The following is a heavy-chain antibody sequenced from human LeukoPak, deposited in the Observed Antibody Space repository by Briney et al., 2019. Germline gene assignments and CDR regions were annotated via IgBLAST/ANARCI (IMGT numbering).Heavy chain of an antibody. D-gene: IGHD3-16*01. J-gene: IGHJ6*03. CDR2: IYSGGST. V-gene: IGHV3-53*01. CDR3: AKGGGVILHYYYYMDV. CDR1: GFTVSSNY. Sequence: GGSLRLSCAASGFTVSSNYMSWVRQAPGKGLEWVSVIYSGGSTYYADSVKGRFTISRDNSKNTLYLQMNSLRAEDTAVYYCAKGGGVILHYYYYMDVWGKGTTVTVSS.